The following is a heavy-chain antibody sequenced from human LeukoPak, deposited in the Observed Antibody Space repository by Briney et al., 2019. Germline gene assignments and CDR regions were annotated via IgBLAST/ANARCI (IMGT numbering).Heavy chain of an antibody. J-gene: IGHJ4*02. CDR2: ISSNGGST. D-gene: IGHD5-18*01. V-gene: IGHV3-64*01. CDR1: GFTFSGNA. Sequence: GGSLRLSCAASGFTFSGNAMHWVRQAPGKGLEYVSTISSNGGSTYYANSVKGRFTISRDNSKNTLYLQMGSLRAEDMAVYYCARDTPMGSDYWGQGTLVTVSS. CDR3: ARDTPMGSDY.